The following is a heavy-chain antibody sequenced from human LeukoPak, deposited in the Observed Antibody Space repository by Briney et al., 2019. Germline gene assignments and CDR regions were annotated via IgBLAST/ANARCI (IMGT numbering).Heavy chain of an antibody. V-gene: IGHV4-39*07. J-gene: IGHJ5*02. CDR3: ARTSEYSSSEGMRDWFDP. CDR1: GGSISSSSYY. D-gene: IGHD6-6*01. Sequence: TSETLSLTCTVSGGSISSSSYYWGWIRQPPGKGLEWIGSIYYSGSTYYNPSLKSRVTISVDTSKNQFSLKLSSVTAADTAVYYCARTSEYSSSEGMRDWFDPWGQGTLVTVS. CDR2: IYYSGST.